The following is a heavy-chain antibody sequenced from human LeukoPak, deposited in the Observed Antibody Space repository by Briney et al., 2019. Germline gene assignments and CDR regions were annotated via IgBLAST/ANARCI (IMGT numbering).Heavy chain of an antibody. V-gene: IGHV3-11*04. CDR1: GFTFSDYY. Sequence: GGSLRLSCAASGFTFSDYYMSWIRQAPGKGLEWVSYISSSGSTIYYADSVKGRFTISRDNAKNSLYLQMNSPRAEDTAVYYCAKDDSSGSSYYFHGMDVWGQGTTVTVSS. CDR3: AKDDSSGSSYYFHGMDV. CDR2: ISSSGSTI. J-gene: IGHJ6*02. D-gene: IGHD3-22*01.